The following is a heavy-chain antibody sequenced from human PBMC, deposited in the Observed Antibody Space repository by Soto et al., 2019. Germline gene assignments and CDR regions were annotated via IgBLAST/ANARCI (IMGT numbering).Heavy chain of an antibody. CDR2: IYYSGST. D-gene: IGHD2-15*01. J-gene: IGHJ5*02. CDR1: GGSMSNYY. Sequence: SETLSLTSTVSGGSMSNYYWSWIRHSPGKGLEWIGYIYYSGSTNYNPSLKSRVTISADTSKNQFSLRLSSVTAADTAVYYCRRSFAVAAPLDPWGQGTLVTVSS. CDR3: RRSFAVAAPLDP. V-gene: IGHV4-59*01.